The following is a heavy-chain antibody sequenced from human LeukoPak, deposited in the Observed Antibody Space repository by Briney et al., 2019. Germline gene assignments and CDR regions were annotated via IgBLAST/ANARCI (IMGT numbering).Heavy chain of an antibody. V-gene: IGHV3-30*01. Sequence: GRSLRLSCAASGFTFSSYAMHWVRPAPGKGLEWVAVISYDGSNKYYADSVKGRFTISRDNSKNTLYLQMNSLRAEDTAVYYCARGTCGGDCYFDYWGQGTLVTVSS. CDR3: ARGTCGGDCYFDY. CDR2: ISYDGSNK. J-gene: IGHJ4*02. D-gene: IGHD2-21*02. CDR1: GFTFSSYA.